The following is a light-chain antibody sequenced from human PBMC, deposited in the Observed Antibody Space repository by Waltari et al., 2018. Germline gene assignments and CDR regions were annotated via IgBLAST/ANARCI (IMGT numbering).Light chain of an antibody. Sequence: DIQMTQSPSSLSASVGDRVTITCQASQDIRNYLNWYKQKPGKAPKLLIYDASNLETGVPSRFSGSGAGTDFTFTISSLQPEDIATYYCQQYDNLPWTFGQGTKVEIK. J-gene: IGKJ1*01. V-gene: IGKV1-33*01. CDR2: DAS. CDR3: QQYDNLPWT. CDR1: QDIRNY.